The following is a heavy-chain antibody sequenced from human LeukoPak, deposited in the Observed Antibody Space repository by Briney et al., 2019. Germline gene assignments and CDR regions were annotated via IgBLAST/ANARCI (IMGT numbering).Heavy chain of an antibody. CDR3: ASLGRASYLDY. CDR2: IYYSGST. J-gene: IGHJ4*02. V-gene: IGHV4-39*01. Sequence: SETLSLTCTVSGGSISSSSYYWGWIRQPPGKGLEWIGSIYYSGSTYYNPSLKSRVTISVDTSKNQFSLKLSSVTAADTAVYYCASLGRASYLDYWGQEPLVTVSS. CDR1: GGSISSSSYY.